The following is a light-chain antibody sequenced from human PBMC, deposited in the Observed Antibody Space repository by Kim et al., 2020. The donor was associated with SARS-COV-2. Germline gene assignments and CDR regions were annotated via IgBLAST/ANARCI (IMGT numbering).Light chain of an antibody. V-gene: IGLV1-47*01. Sequence: GQLVTISGSGTSSNLGSNYIYWYQQFPGTAPKLLIYRNNQRPSGVPNRFSGSKSGTSASLAISGLRSEDEADYYCAVWDDRLSGRVFGGGTQLTVL. CDR1: SSNLGSNY. J-gene: IGLJ3*02. CDR2: RNN. CDR3: AVWDDRLSGRV.